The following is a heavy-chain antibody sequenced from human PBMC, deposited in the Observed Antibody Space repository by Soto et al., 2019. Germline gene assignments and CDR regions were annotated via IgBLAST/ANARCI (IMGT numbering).Heavy chain of an antibody. Sequence: SVKVSCKDSGGTFSTFGISWVRQAPGQGLEWMGGIIPFFGTAKYSQKFEDRITITADESTNTVYMDLRSLTSEDTAIYYCARTAPMDAGDKYYYDFWGQGALVTVSS. V-gene: IGHV1-69*13. CDR1: GGTFSTFG. CDR3: ARTAPMDAGDKYYYDF. J-gene: IGHJ4*02. CDR2: IIPFFGTA. D-gene: IGHD3-16*01.